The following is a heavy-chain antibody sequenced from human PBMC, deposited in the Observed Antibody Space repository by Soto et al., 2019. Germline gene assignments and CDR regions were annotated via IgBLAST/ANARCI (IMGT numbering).Heavy chain of an antibody. D-gene: IGHD3-9*01. Sequence: PSETLSITSTVSGDYLSSGGHYWSWIRQHPGKGLEWIGHIYDSVNTYYSPSLRSRVTISADMSKNQFSLNLRSVTAADTAVYYCARVDHRGYFAILTDYWGQGTLVTVSS. CDR3: ARVDHRGYFAILTDY. CDR2: IYDSVNT. V-gene: IGHV4-31*03. J-gene: IGHJ4*02. CDR1: GDYLSSGGHY.